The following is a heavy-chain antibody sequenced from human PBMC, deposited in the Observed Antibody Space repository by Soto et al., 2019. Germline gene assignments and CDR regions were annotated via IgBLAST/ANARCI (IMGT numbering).Heavy chain of an antibody. D-gene: IGHD3-10*01. CDR3: TTELMGVGESARVY. CDR1: GLAFSNAW. V-gene: IGHV3-15*07. CDR2: IKSQTDGGTA. J-gene: IGHJ4*02. Sequence: GGSLRLSCAASGLAFSNAWMNWVRQPPGKGLEWVGRIKSQTDGGTAAHAAPVTGRFTISRDDSQHTVFLQMNGLTTEDTAVYYCTTELMGVGESARVYWGQGTQVTVSS.